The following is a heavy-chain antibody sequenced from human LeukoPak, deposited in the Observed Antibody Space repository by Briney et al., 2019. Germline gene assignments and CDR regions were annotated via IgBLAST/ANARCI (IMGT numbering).Heavy chain of an antibody. J-gene: IGHJ5*02. Sequence: ASVKVSCKASGYTFTSYAMHWVRQAPGQRLEWMGWINAGNGNTKYSQKFQGRVTITRDTSASTAYMELSSLRSEDTAVYYCARAAGYCSGGSCYLNWFVPWGQGTLVTVSS. D-gene: IGHD2-15*01. V-gene: IGHV1-3*01. CDR1: GYTFTSYA. CDR2: INAGNGNT. CDR3: ARAAGYCSGGSCYLNWFVP.